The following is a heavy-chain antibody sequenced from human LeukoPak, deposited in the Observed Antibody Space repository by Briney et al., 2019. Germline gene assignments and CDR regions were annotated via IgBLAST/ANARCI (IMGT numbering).Heavy chain of an antibody. J-gene: IGHJ5*02. CDR1: GFTFSSYG. CDR2: IWYDGSNK. CDR3: ATAIVGAYNWFDP. V-gene: IGHV3-33*01. D-gene: IGHD1-26*01. Sequence: PGGSLRLSCAASGFTFSSYGMHWVRQAPGEGLEWVAVIWYDGSNKYYADSVKGRFTISRDNSKNTLYLQMNSLRAEDTAVYYCATAIVGAYNWFDPWGQGTLVTVSS.